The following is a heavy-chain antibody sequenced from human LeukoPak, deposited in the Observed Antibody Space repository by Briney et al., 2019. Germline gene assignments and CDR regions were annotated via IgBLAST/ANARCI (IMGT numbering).Heavy chain of an antibody. D-gene: IGHD3-10*01. CDR2: IYSGGST. CDR1: GFTVSSNY. V-gene: IGHV3-53*04. J-gene: IGHJ6*02. CDR3: ARDHDYYYGSGRPAKYYYGMDV. Sequence: GGSLRLSCAASGFTVSSNYMSWVRQAPGKGLEWVSVIYSGGSTYYADSVKGRFTISRHNSKNTLYLQMNSLRAEDTAVYYCARDHDYYYGSGRPAKYYYGMDVWGQGTTVTVSS.